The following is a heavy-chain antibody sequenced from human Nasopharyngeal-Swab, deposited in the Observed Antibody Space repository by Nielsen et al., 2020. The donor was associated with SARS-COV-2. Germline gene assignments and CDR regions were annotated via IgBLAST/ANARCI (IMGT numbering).Heavy chain of an antibody. D-gene: IGHD3-10*01. CDR1: GFTFSNYW. J-gene: IGHJ4*02. CDR2: IKQDGSEK. V-gene: IGHV3-7*01. CDR3: ARDRITMVRGVYLDY. Sequence: GESLTISCAASGFTFSNYWMSWVRRAPGKGLEWVANIKQDGSEKYYVSSVKGRFTISRDDAKNSLYLQMNSLRAEDTAVYYCARDRITMVRGVYLDYWGQGTLVTVSS.